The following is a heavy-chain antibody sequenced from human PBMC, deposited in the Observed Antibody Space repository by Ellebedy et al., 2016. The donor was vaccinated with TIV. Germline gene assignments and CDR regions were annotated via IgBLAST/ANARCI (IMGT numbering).Heavy chain of an antibody. V-gene: IGHV3-7*03. CDR1: GITFSGFW. Sequence: PGGSLRLSCAASGITFSGFWMSWVRQAPGPGMAWVANLNEAGSEQPYVDSVKGRFTVARDNAKNSLYLQMNSLRGDDTAVYYCWRAREPGNFAYYYYGMDVWGQGTTVTVSS. CDR2: LNEAGSEQ. J-gene: IGHJ6*02. CDR3: WRAREPGNFAYYYYGMDV. D-gene: IGHD1-1*01.